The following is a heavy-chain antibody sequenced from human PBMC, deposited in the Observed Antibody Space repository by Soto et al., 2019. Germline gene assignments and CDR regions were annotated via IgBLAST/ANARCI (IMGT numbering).Heavy chain of an antibody. CDR3: ARDAQQRAPYALDV. Sequence: QVQLVESGGGVVQPGTSLRLSCTTSGFTFSNHAMHWVRQAPGKGLEWVAQIWYDGSNKYYADSVKGRFTFSRDKSRNMVYVQKNSLRVEDTAVYYCARDAQQRAPYALDVWGQGTSVTVSS. CDR2: IWYDGSNK. D-gene: IGHD6-13*01. J-gene: IGHJ6*02. CDR1: GFTFSNHA. V-gene: IGHV3-33*01.